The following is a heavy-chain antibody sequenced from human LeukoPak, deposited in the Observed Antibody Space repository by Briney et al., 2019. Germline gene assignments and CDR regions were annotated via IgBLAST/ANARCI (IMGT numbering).Heavy chain of an antibody. D-gene: IGHD3-9*01. CDR1: GGSISSSNW. V-gene: IGHV4-4*02. CDR2: IYHSGST. CDR3: ASYDILTGYASY. Sequence: SETLSLTCAVSGGSISSSNWWSWVRQPPGKGLEWIGEIYHSGSTNYNPSLESRVTISVDKSKNQFSLKLSSVTAADTAVYYCASYDILTGYASYWGQGTLVTVSS. J-gene: IGHJ4*02.